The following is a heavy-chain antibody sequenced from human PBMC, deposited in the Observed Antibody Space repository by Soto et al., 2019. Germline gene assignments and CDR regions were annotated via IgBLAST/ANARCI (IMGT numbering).Heavy chain of an antibody. CDR3: ASLRDGYNYFSLFDY. D-gene: IGHD5-12*01. Sequence: SVKVSCKASGYTFSSYHISWVRQAPGQGLEWMGRIIPILGIANYAQKFQGRVTITADKSTSTAYMELSSLRSEDTAVYYCASLRDGYNYFSLFDYWGQGTLVTVPS. J-gene: IGHJ4*02. V-gene: IGHV1-69*02. CDR2: IIPILGIA. CDR1: GYTFSSYH.